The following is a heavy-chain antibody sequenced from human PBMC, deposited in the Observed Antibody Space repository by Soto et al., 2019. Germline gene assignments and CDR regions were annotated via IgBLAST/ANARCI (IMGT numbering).Heavy chain of an antibody. V-gene: IGHV3-15*01. CDR3: TTVGRYQLSLFPAMYYMDV. J-gene: IGHJ6*03. D-gene: IGHD2-2*01. CDR2: IKSKTDGGTT. CDR1: GFTFSNAW. Sequence: GGSLRLSCAASGFTFSNAWMSWVRQAPGKGLEWVGRIKSKTDGGTTDYAAPVKGRFTISRDDSKNTLYLQMNSLKTEDTAVYYCTTVGRYQLSLFPAMYYMDVWGKGTTVTVSS.